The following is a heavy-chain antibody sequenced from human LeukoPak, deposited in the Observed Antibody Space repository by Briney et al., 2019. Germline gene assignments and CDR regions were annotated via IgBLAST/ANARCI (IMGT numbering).Heavy chain of an antibody. J-gene: IGHJ1*01. CDR1: GFTFSSYA. CDR3: AKDQEQQLVSSFQH. Sequence: GGSLRLSCAASGFTFSSYAMSWVRQAPGKGLERVSAISGSGGSTYYADSVKGRFTISRDNSKNTLYLQMNSLRAEDTAVYYCAKDQEQQLVSSFQHWGQGTLVTVSS. D-gene: IGHD6-13*01. V-gene: IGHV3-23*01. CDR2: ISGSGGST.